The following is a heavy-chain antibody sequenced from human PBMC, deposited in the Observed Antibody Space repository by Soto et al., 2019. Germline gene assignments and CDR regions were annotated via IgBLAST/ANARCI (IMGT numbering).Heavy chain of an antibody. CDR2: ISYSGRT. V-gene: IGHV4-31*03. Sequence: SETLSLTCTVSGVSISSGDYFWSWVRQLPGKGLEWNGYISYSGRTFYSPIMNSRTSISADTSQNHFSLTMTSVIAADTAVYFCARWTYLYDSSNIRYGGFDTWGQGTKVTVSS. CDR3: ARWTYLYDSSNIRYGGFDT. J-gene: IGHJ3*02. CDR1: GVSISSGDYF. D-gene: IGHD3-22*01.